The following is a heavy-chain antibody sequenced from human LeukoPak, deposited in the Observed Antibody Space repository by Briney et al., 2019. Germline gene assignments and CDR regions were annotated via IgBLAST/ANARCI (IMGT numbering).Heavy chain of an antibody. Sequence: SETLSLTCTVSSDSISDYYWSWIRQSPGKGLEWIGDIYKSGSTNHNPSLKSRVTISIDTSNNQFSLKVKSVSAADTALYYCARQNNPWSHADLWGQGTLVTVSS. V-gene: IGHV4-59*01. CDR1: SDSISDYY. D-gene: IGHD2-8*02. CDR3: ARQNNPWSHADL. CDR2: IYKSGST. J-gene: IGHJ4*02.